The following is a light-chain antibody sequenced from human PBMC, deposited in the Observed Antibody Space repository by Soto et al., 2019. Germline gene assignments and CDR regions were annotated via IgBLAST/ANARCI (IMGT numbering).Light chain of an antibody. CDR1: QSVSDY. Sequence: EIVLTQSPAILSVSPGDGATLSCRASQSVSDYLAWYQQKPGQPPRLLIYDEAKRATGIPDRFSGSGSGTDLTLTISSLEPEDFAVYYCQKRSNWPLTFGGGTKVDIK. CDR3: QKRSNWPLT. CDR2: DEA. V-gene: IGKV3-11*01. J-gene: IGKJ4*01.